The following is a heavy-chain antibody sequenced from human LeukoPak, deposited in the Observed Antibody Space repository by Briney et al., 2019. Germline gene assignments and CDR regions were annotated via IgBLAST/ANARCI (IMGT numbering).Heavy chain of an antibody. D-gene: IGHD1-26*01. CDR1: GFTFSSYA. CDR2: ISGSGGST. CDR3: ARRLEYSGSKGVFDY. J-gene: IGHJ4*02. V-gene: IGHV3-23*01. Sequence: QPGGSLRLSCAASGFTFSSYAMSWVRQAPGKGLEWVSAISGSGGSTYYADSVKGRFTISRDNSKNTLYLQMNSLRAEDTAVYCCARRLEYSGSKGVFDYWGQGTLVTVSS.